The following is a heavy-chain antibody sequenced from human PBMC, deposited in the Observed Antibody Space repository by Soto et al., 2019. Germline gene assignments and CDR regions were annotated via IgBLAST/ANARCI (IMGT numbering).Heavy chain of an antibody. CDR3: ARGDTIFGLVTTHLHYYGMDV. Sequence: QVQLVQSGAEVKKPGSSVKVSCKASGGTFSSYAISWVRQAPGQGLEWMGGIIPIFGTANYAQKFQGRVTITADESTSTAYMELSSLRSEDTAVYYCARGDTIFGLVTTHLHYYGMDVWGQGTTVTVSS. J-gene: IGHJ6*02. D-gene: IGHD3-3*01. CDR2: IIPIFGTA. CDR1: GGTFSSYA. V-gene: IGHV1-69*01.